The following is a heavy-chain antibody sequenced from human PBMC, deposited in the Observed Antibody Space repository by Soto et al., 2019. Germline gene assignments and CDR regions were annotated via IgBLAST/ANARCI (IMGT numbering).Heavy chain of an antibody. CDR3: ARTAGYYYCMDV. CDR2: IDPSDSYT. J-gene: IGHJ6*02. V-gene: IGHV5-10-1*01. Sequence: EVQMVQSGAEVRKPGESLKISCKGSGYNSTNYWSSWVRQMPGKGLEWMGRIDPSDSYTNYSPSFQGHVTISADKSINTAYLHWSSLKASDSAMYYCARTAGYYYCMDVWYQGTTVPVSS. CDR1: GYNSTNYW.